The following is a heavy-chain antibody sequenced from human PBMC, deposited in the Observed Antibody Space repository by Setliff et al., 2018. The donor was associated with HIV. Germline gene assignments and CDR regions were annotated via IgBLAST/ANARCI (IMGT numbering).Heavy chain of an antibody. CDR2: MNPNSGNT. Sequence: ASVKVSCKASGYTFVSYGINWVRQAPGQGLEWMGWMNPNSGNTAYAQKFQGRLTMTRDTSKTTSYMELRSLTSEDTAIYYCATHQGFLGSGIHWFDPWGQGTLVTVSS. CDR3: ATHQGFLGSGIHWFDP. V-gene: IGHV1-8*02. CDR1: GYTFVSYG. J-gene: IGHJ5*02. D-gene: IGHD3-10*01.